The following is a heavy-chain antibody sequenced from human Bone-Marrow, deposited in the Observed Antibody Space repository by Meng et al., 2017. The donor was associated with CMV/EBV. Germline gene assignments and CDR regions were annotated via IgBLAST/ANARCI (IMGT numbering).Heavy chain of an antibody. J-gene: IGHJ4*02. CDR2: IKSKTDGGTT. D-gene: IGHD4-17*01. CDR3: TTAYGDYHNFDY. Sequence: SGFTFSNAWMTWVRQAPGKGLEWVGRIKSKTDGGTTDYAAPVKGRFTISRDDSKNTLYLQMNSLKTEDTAVYYCTTAYGDYHNFDYWGQGTLVTVSS. V-gene: IGHV3-15*07. CDR1: GFTFSNAW.